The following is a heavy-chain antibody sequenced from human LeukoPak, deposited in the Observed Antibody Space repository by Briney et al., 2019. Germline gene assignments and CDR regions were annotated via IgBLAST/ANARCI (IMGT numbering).Heavy chain of an antibody. V-gene: IGHV4-34*01. CDR3: ARFGELAPYFDY. D-gene: IGHD1-26*01. CDR1: GGSFSGYY. CDR2: INHSGST. J-gene: IGHJ4*02. Sequence: SETLSLTCAVYGGSFSGYYWSWIRQPPGKGLEWIGEINHSGSTNYNPSLKSRVTISVDTSKNQFSLKLSSVTAADTAIYYCARFGELAPYFDYWGRGTLVTVPS.